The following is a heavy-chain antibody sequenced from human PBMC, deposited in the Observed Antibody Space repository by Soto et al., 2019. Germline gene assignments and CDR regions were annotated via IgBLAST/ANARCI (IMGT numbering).Heavy chain of an antibody. D-gene: IGHD4-17*01. J-gene: IGHJ6*02. Sequence: SGPTLVNPTQTLTLTCTFSGFSLSTSGMCVSWIRQPPGKALEWLALIDWDDDKYYSTSLKTRLTISKDTSKNQVVLTMTNMDPVDTATYYCARQTTVTTSRGYYYYGMDVCGQVTTVTVSS. V-gene: IGHV2-70*01. CDR3: ARQTTVTTSRGYYYYGMDV. CDR1: GFSLSTSGMC. CDR2: IDWDDDK.